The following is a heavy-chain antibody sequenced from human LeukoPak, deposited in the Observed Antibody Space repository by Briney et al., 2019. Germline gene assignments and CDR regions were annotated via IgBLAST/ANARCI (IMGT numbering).Heavy chain of an antibody. Sequence: GGSLRPSWAPSGFTSSNYAMHWVRQAPGKGLEWVAVVSYDGSNKYYADSVKGRFTISRDNSKNTLYLQMNSLRAEDAAIYYCATIGDRRTGELYRIDYWGQGTLVTVSS. CDR3: ATIGDRRTGELYRIDY. CDR1: GFTSSNYA. V-gene: IGHV3-30-3*02. D-gene: IGHD7-27*01. J-gene: IGHJ4*02. CDR2: VSYDGSNK.